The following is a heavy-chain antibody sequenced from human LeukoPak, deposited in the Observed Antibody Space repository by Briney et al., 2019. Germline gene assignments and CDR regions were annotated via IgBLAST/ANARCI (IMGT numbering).Heavy chain of an antibody. Sequence: SETLSLTCTVSGGSISSRSSYWGWIRQPPGKGLEWIGSISYSGTTYYNPSLKSRVSISVDTSKNQFSLKLSSVTAADTAVYYCARDARVQKWFGELLKTTTYYFDYWGQGTLVTVSS. J-gene: IGHJ4*02. V-gene: IGHV4-39*07. CDR3: ARDARVQKWFGELLKTTTYYFDY. CDR2: ISYSGTT. D-gene: IGHD3-10*01. CDR1: GGSISSRSSY.